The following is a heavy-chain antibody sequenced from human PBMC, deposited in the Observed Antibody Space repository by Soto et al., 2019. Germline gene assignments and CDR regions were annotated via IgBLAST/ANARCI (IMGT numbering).Heavy chain of an antibody. J-gene: IGHJ4*02. CDR2: INAGNGNT. D-gene: IGHD1-20*01. CDR3: ARGITLPTPLDY. CDR1: GYTFTRYA. V-gene: IGHV1-3*01. Sequence: ASVKVSCTASGYTFTRYAMHWVRQAPGQRLEWMGWINAGNGNTKYSQKFQGRVTITRDTSASTAYMELSSLRSEDTAVYYCARGITLPTPLDYWGQGTLVTVSS.